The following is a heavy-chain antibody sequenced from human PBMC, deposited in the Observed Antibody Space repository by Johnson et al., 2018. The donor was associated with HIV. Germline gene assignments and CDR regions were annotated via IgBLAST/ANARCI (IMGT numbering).Heavy chain of an antibody. V-gene: IGHV3-30-3*01. D-gene: IGHD3-22*01. CDR1: GFTFSSYA. CDR2: ISYDGSNK. J-gene: IGHJ3*02. CDR3: AKDVGNYCPDAFDI. Sequence: QVQLVESGGGVVQPGRSLRLSCAASGFTFSSYAMHWVRQAPGKGLEWVAVISYDGSNKYYADSMRGRLTISRDNSKNTWYLQMNSLRTEDTAVYYCAKDVGNYCPDAFDIWGQGTLVTVSS.